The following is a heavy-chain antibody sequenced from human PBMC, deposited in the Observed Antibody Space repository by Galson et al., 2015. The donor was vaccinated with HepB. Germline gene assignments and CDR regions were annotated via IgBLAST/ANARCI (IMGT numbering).Heavy chain of an antibody. J-gene: IGHJ4*02. CDR1: GFTFSSYA. CDR3: AKERITMVRGVKEAHYFDY. V-gene: IGHV3-23*01. CDR2: ISGSGGST. D-gene: IGHD3-10*01. Sequence: SLRLSCAASGFTFSSYAMSWVRQAPGKGLEWVSAISGSGGSTYYADSVKGRFTISRDNSKNTLYLQMNSLRAEDTAVYYCAKERITMVRGVKEAHYFDYWGQGTLVTVSS.